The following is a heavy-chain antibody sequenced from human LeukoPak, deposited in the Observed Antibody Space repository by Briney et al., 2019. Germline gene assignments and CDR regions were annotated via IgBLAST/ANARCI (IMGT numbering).Heavy chain of an antibody. J-gene: IGHJ4*02. D-gene: IGHD6-13*01. CDR1: GGTFSSYA. Sequence: ASVKVSCKASGGTFSSYAISWVRQAPGQGLEWMGRIIPILGIANYAQKFQGRVTITADKSTSTAYMELSSLRSEDTAVYYCAALPGGYSIHFDYWGQGTLVTVSS. CDR3: AALPGGYSIHFDY. CDR2: IIPILGIA. V-gene: IGHV1-69*04.